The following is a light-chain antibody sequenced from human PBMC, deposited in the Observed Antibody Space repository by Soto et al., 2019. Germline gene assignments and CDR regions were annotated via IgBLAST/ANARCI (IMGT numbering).Light chain of an antibody. Sequence: QSVLTQPRSVSGSPGQSVTISCTGTSSDVGGYNYVSWYQQYPGKAPKLTIYAVSERPSGVPDRFSGSKSANTASLTISGLQAEDEADYYCCSYAGNYTDVFGTGTKLTVL. V-gene: IGLV2-11*01. CDR3: CSYAGNYTDV. CDR2: AVS. CDR1: SSDVGGYNY. J-gene: IGLJ1*01.